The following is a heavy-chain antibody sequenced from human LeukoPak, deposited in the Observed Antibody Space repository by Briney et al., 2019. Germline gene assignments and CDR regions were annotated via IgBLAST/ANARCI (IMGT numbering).Heavy chain of an antibody. Sequence: PEGSLRLSCAVSGFTFSSYVMSWVRQAPGKGLEWVSSISASGGSTYYADSVKGRFTISRDNSKNTLYLQMNSLRAEDTAVYNCAKEYYDSSGYYYSLDYWGQGTLVTVSS. CDR3: AKEYYDSSGYYYSLDY. CDR1: GFTFSSYV. D-gene: IGHD3-22*01. J-gene: IGHJ4*02. CDR2: ISASGGST. V-gene: IGHV3-23*01.